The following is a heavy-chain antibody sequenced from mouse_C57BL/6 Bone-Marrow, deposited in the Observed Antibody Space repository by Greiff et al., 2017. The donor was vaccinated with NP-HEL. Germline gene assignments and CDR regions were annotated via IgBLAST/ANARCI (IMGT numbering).Heavy chain of an antibody. V-gene: IGHV5-4*03. CDR2: ISDGGSYT. D-gene: IGHD1-1*01. CDR1: GFTFSSYA. CDR3: ARHYGSSYWYFDV. J-gene: IGHJ1*03. Sequence: DVMLVESGGGLVKPGGSLKLSCAASGFTFSSYAMSWVRQTPEKRLEWVATISDGGSYTYSPDNVKGRFTISRDNAKNNLYLQMSHLKSEDTAMYYCARHYGSSYWYFDVWGTGTTVTVSS.